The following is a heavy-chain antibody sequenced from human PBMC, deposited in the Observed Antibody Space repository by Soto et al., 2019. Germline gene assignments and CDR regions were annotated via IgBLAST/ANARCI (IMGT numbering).Heavy chain of an antibody. CDR2: ISVGGGSI. CDR1: GFTFSSYA. V-gene: IGHV3-48*02. D-gene: IGHD2-15*01. CDR3: VRDDRWAFDI. J-gene: IGHJ3*02. Sequence: EAHLVESGGGLVQPGRSRRLSCAASGFTFSSYAFNWVRQAPGKGLEWISYISVGGGSIFYADSVKGRFTISRDDAQNSLYLQMNTLRDKDTAIYFCVRDDRWAFDIWGQGTTVIVSS.